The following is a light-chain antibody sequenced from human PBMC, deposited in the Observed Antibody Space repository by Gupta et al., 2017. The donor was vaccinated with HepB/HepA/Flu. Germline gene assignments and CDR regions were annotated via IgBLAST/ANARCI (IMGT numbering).Light chain of an antibody. CDR1: HSVNRH. J-gene: IGKJ4*01. V-gene: IGKV3-15*01. CDR3: QQDSDWPLT. Sequence: EIVMTQSPATLSVSPGETVTLSCRASHSVNRHLAWYQQKPGQAPRLLIYGSSVRATGVPTRFSDSGSETEFTLAINSLQSRDFAVYYCQQDSDWPLTFGGGTKVEI. CDR2: GSS.